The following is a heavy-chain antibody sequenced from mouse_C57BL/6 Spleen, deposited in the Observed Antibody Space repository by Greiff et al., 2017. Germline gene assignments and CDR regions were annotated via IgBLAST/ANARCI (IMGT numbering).Heavy chain of an antibody. Sequence: EVKLVESGGGLVKPGGSLKLSCAASGFTFSDYGMHWVRQAPEKGLEWVAYISSGSSTIYYADTVKGRFTISRDNATNTLFLQMTSLRSEDTAMYYCARRKTTVVATDWDFEVWGTGTTVTVSS. CDR3: ARRKTTVVATDWDFEV. D-gene: IGHD1-1*01. CDR1: GFTFSDYG. J-gene: IGHJ1*03. V-gene: IGHV5-17*01. CDR2: ISSGSSTI.